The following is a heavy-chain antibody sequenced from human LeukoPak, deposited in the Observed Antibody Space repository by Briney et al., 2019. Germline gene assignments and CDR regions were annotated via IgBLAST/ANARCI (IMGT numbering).Heavy chain of an antibody. V-gene: IGHV3-23*01. J-gene: IGHJ4*02. CDR3: AKDVVSTRQNFDY. D-gene: IGHD5/OR15-5a*01. CDR2: ISASGGST. Sequence: GGSLRLSCAASGFTFSSYAMSWVRQAPGKGLEWVSAISASGGSTYYADSVKGRFTISRDNSKNTLYLQMNSLRAEDTAVYHCAKDVVSTRQNFDYWGQGTLVTVSS. CDR1: GFTFSSYA.